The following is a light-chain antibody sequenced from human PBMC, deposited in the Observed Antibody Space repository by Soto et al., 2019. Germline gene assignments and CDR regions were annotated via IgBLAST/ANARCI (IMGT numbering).Light chain of an antibody. CDR1: QSVSSSY. J-gene: IGKJ3*01. V-gene: IGKV3-20*01. Sequence: EIVLTQSPGTLSLSPGERATLSCRASQSVSSSYLAWYQQKPGQAPRRLIYGASSRATAIPDRFSGSGSGTDFTLTISRLEPEDFAVYYCPQYGSSPPLTFGPGTKVDIK. CDR2: GAS. CDR3: PQYGSSPPLT.